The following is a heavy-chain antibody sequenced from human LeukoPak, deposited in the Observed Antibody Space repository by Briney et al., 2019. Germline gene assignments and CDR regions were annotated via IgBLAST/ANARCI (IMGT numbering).Heavy chain of an antibody. CDR2: INPNSGDT. CDR3: VRTPPNWGFDY. CDR1: GYSLTGYH. J-gene: IGHJ4*02. D-gene: IGHD7-27*01. Sequence: ASVKVSCKAPGYSLTGYHMHWVRQAPGQGLEWMGRINPNSGDTNYAQKFQGRVTVTRDTSISTAYMELSSLRSEDTAIYYCVRTPPNWGFDYWGQGTLVTVSS. V-gene: IGHV1-2*06.